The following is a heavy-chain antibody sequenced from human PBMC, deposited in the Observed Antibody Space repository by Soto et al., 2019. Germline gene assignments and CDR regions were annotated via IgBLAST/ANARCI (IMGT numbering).Heavy chain of an antibody. Sequence: GGSLRLSCAASGFTFSSYAMHWVRQAPGKGLEWVAVISYDGSNKYYADSVKGRFTISRDNSKNTLYLQMNSLRAEDTAVYYCARDWLSGGNWPDYWGQGTLVTVSS. J-gene: IGHJ4*02. D-gene: IGHD1-1*01. CDR1: GFTFSSYA. V-gene: IGHV3-30-3*01. CDR2: ISYDGSNK. CDR3: ARDWLSGGNWPDY.